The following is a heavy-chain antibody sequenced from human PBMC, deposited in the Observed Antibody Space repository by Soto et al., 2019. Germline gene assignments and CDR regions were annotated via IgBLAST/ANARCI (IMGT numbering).Heavy chain of an antibody. Sequence: QITLKESGPTLVKPTQTLTLTCTFSGFSLSTSGVGVGWIRQPPGKALEWLALIYWDDDKRYSPSLKSRLTITKATSKNQVVLTMANMDPVDTATYYCAHRLNYYDSSGYYFPGMVFDYWGQGTLVTVSS. CDR2: IYWDDDK. CDR3: AHRLNYYDSSGYYFPGMVFDY. V-gene: IGHV2-5*02. D-gene: IGHD3-22*01. CDR1: GFSLSTSGVG. J-gene: IGHJ4*02.